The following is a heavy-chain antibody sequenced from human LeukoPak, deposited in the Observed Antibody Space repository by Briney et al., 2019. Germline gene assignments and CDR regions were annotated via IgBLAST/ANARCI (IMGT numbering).Heavy chain of an antibody. J-gene: IGHJ4*02. Sequence: GGSLRLSCAASGFTFNNYGMHYVRQAPGKGLEWVAVISDDGRNKNYADSVKGRFTISRDSSNNTLYLQMNSLRAEDTAVYYCAKVSSSSWNNYFDYWGQGTLVTVSP. CDR2: ISDDGRNK. CDR1: GFTFNNYG. CDR3: AKVSSSSWNNYFDY. V-gene: IGHV3-30*18. D-gene: IGHD1/OR15-1a*01.